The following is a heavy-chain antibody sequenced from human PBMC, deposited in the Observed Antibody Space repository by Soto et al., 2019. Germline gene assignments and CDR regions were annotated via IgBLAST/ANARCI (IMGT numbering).Heavy chain of an antibody. Sequence: CSDSGDFISSGDYFSAWIRQPPGQALEYIGYIYKSATTYYNPSFESRVAISLDTSKSQFSLNVTSVTAADTAVYFCARGRYCLTGRCFPNWFDSWGRGTLVTVSS. J-gene: IGHJ5*01. V-gene: IGHV4-30-4*01. CDR2: IYKSATT. D-gene: IGHD2-15*01. CDR1: GDFISSGDYF. CDR3: ARGRYCLTGRCFPNWFDS.